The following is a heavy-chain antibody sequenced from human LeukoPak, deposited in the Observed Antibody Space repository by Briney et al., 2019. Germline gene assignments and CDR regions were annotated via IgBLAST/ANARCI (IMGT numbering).Heavy chain of an antibody. J-gene: IGHJ4*02. CDR3: ATTTRSRSWDY. V-gene: IGHV3-7*01. CDR1: GFTLSSYW. Sequence: GSLRLSCAASGFTLSSYWMCWVRQAPGKGLEWVANIKPDGTEKQYVDSVKGRLTISRDNAKNSLYLQMNSLRVDDTAVYYCATTTRSRSWDYWGQGTLVTVSS. D-gene: IGHD1-1*01. CDR2: IKPDGTEK.